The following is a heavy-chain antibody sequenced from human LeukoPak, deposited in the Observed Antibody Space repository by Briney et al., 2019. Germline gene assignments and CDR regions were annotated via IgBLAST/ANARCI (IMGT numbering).Heavy chain of an antibody. CDR3: ARQYQLRKSRDFDY. CDR1: GGSISSGSYY. D-gene: IGHD2-2*01. J-gene: IGHJ4*02. CDR2: IYSSGST. V-gene: IGHV4-61*02. Sequence: PSETLSLTCTVSGGSISSGSYYWSWIRQPAGKGLEWIGRIYSSGSTNYNPSLKSRVTISLDTSKNQFSLKLSSVTAADTAVYYCARQYQLRKSRDFDYWGQGTLVTVSS.